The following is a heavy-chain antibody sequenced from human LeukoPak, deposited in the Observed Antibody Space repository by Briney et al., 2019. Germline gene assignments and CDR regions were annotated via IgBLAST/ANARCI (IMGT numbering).Heavy chain of an antibody. CDR2: INPSGGST. Sequence: ASVKVSCKASGYTFTSYYMHWVRQAPGQGLEWMGIINPSGGSTSYAQKFQGRVTMTRDTSTSTVYMELSSLRSENPAVYYCARDLLSSSGSYRVSVYFDYWGQGTLVTVSS. D-gene: IGHD1-26*01. V-gene: IGHV1-46*03. J-gene: IGHJ4*02. CDR1: GYTFTSYY. CDR3: ARDLLSSSGSYRVSVYFDY.